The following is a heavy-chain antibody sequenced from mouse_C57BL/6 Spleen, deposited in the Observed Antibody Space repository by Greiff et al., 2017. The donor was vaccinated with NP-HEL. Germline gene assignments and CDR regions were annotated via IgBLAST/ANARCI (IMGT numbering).Heavy chain of an antibody. J-gene: IGHJ4*01. D-gene: IGHD2-4*01. V-gene: IGHV1-64*01. CDR1: GYTFTSYW. CDR3: AREVTSYDYDEEYYAMDY. Sequence: VQLQQSGAELVKPGASVKLSCKASGYTFTSYWMHWVKQRPGQGLEWIGMIHPNSGSTNYNEKFKSKATLTVDKSSSTAYMQLSSLTSEDSAVYDCAREVTSYDYDEEYYAMDYWGQGTSVTVSS. CDR2: IHPNSGST.